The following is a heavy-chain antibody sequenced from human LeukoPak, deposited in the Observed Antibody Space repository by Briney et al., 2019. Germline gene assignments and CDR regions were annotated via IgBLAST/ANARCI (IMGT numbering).Heavy chain of an antibody. CDR3: ARTYYYYYYMDV. V-gene: IGHV4-39*07. Sequence: PSETLSLTCTVSGGSISSSIYYWGWIRQPPGKGLEWIGSIFYSGSTYYNSSLKSRVIISVDTSKNQLSLKLTSVTAADTAVYYCARTYYYYYYMDVWGKGTTVTVSS. CDR2: IFYSGST. CDR1: GGSISSSIYY. J-gene: IGHJ6*03.